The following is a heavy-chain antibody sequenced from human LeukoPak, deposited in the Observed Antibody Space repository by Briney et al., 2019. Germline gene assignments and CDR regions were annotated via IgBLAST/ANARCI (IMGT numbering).Heavy chain of an antibody. J-gene: IGHJ4*02. CDR1: GFTFGDYA. CDR2: IGSKAYGGTT. V-gene: IGHV3-49*04. CDR3: TRKPAYYFDY. D-gene: IGHD6-25*01. Sequence: GGSLRLSCTASGFTFGDYAMSWVRQAPGKGLEWVGFIGSKAYGGTTEYAASVKGRFTISRDDSKSIAYLQMNSLKTEDTAVYYCTRKPAYYFDYWGQGTLVTVSS.